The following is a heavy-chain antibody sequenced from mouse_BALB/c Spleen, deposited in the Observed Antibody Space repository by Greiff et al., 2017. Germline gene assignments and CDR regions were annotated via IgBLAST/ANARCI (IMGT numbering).Heavy chain of an antibody. Sequence: EVQRVESGGGLVQPGGSLKLSCAASGFTFSSYTMSWVRQTPEKRLEWVAYISNGGGSTYYPDTVKGRFTISRDNAKNTLYLQMSSLKSEDTAMYYCARSYDGYYVAWFAYWGQGTLVTVSA. J-gene: IGHJ3*01. D-gene: IGHD2-3*01. CDR2: ISNGGGST. CDR1: GFTFSSYT. CDR3: ARSYDGYYVAWFAY. V-gene: IGHV5-12-2*01.